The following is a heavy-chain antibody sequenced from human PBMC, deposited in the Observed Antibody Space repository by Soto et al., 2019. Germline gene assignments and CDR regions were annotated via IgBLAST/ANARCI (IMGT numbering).Heavy chain of an antibody. CDR2: IYYSGST. CDR3: ARGPDDYSNSNLDY. CDR1: GGSISSGDYY. V-gene: IGHV4-30-4*01. J-gene: IGHJ4*02. Sequence: SETLSLTCTVSGGSISSGDYYWSWIRQPPGKGLEWIGYIYYSGSTYYNPSLKSRVTISVDTSKNQFSLKLSSVTAADTAVYYCARGPDDYSNSNLDYRGQGTLVTVSS. D-gene: IGHD4-4*01.